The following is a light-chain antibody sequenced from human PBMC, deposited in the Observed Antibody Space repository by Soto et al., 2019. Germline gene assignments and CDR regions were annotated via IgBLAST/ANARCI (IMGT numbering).Light chain of an antibody. V-gene: IGKV1-17*01. J-gene: IGKJ4*01. CDR1: QGIGSD. CDR2: AAS. Sequence: DIQMTQSPSSLSASVGDRVTITCRASQGIGSDLGWYQQKPGKAPKRLIYAASSLQSGVPSRFSGRGSGTEFTLTISSLQPEDFVTYYCLQHNSYPPTFGGGTKVEIK. CDR3: LQHNSYPPT.